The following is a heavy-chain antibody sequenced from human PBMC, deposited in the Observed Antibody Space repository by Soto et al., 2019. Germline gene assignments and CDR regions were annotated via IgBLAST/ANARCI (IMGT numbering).Heavy chain of an antibody. V-gene: IGHV3-33*01. D-gene: IGHD1-7*01. Sequence: GGSLRLSCAASGFTFSSYGMHWVRQAPGKGLEWVAVIWYDGSNKYYADSAKGRFTISRENTKNNLYLQKHSLRADDATAYYFARVRHNGHYFSDYWGQGTLVTVSS. CDR2: IWYDGSNK. CDR3: ARVRHNGHYFSDY. J-gene: IGHJ4*02. CDR1: GFTFSSYG.